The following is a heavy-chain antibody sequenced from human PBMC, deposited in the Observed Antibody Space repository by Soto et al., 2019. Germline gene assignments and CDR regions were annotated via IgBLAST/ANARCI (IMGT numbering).Heavy chain of an antibody. CDR1: GYTFTSYY. D-gene: IGHD2-15*01. J-gene: IGHJ4*02. Sequence: ASVKVSCKASGYTFTSYYMHWVRQAPGQGLEWMGIINPSGGSTSYAQKFQGRVTMTRDTSTSTVYMELSSLRSEDTAVYYCARVYCSGGSCYGIDYWGQGILVTVSS. CDR2: INPSGGST. CDR3: ARVYCSGGSCYGIDY. V-gene: IGHV1-46*01.